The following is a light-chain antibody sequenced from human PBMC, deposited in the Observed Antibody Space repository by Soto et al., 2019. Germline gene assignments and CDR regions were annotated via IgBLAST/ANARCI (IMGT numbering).Light chain of an antibody. J-gene: IGLJ2*01. CDR3: SSYAGSSVV. Sequence: QSALTQHPSASGSPGQSVTISCTGTSSDVGGYNYVSWYQQHPGKAPKLMIYEVTKRPSGVPDRFSGSKSGNTASLTVSGLQAEDEAHYYCSSYAGSSVVFGGGTKLTVL. V-gene: IGLV2-8*01. CDR2: EVT. CDR1: SSDVGGYNY.